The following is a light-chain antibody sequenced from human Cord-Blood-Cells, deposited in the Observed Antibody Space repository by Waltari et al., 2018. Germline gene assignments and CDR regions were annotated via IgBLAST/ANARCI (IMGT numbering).Light chain of an antibody. V-gene: IGLV3-1*01. CDR1: NLGDKY. CDR2: QDS. Sequence: SYELTQPPSVSVSPGPTASITCSGDNLGDKYASWYQQKPGRSPVLVIYQDSKRPSGIPERFSGSNSGNTATLTISWTQAMDEADYYCQAWDSSTAYVFGTGTKVTVL. J-gene: IGLJ1*01. CDR3: QAWDSSTAYV.